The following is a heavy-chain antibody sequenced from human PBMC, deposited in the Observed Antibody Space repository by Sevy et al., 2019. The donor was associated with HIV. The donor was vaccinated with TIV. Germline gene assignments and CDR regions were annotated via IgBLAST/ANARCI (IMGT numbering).Heavy chain of an antibody. CDR1: GYTFTGYY. CDR3: ARLSTVTTIYYYYGMDV. J-gene: IGHJ6*02. V-gene: IGHV1-2*06. CDR2: INPNSGGT. D-gene: IGHD4-17*01. Sequence: ASVKVSCKASGYTFTGYYMHWVRQAPGQGLEWMGRINPNSGGTNYAQKFQGRVTMTRETSISTAYMELSRLRSDDTAVYYCARLSTVTTIYYYYGMDVWGQGTTVTVSS.